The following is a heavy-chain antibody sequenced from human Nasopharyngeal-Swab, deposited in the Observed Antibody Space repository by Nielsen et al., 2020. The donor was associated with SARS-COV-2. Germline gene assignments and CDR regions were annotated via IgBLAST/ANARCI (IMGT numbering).Heavy chain of an antibody. Sequence: SVKVSCKASGGTFSSYAISWVRQAPGQGLEWMGGIIPIFGTANYAQKFQGRVTITADESTSTAYMELSSLRSEDTAVYYCARDQAGGGVLGYWGQGTLVTVSS. J-gene: IGHJ4*02. CDR1: GGTFSSYA. D-gene: IGHD2-8*02. CDR3: ARDQAGGGVLGY. V-gene: IGHV1-69*13. CDR2: IIPIFGTA.